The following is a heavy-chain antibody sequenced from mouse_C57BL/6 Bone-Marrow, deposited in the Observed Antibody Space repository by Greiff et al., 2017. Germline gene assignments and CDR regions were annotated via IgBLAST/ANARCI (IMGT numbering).Heavy chain of an antibody. J-gene: IGHJ3*01. CDR3: ARRRDYGNPWFAY. V-gene: IGHV1-81*01. D-gene: IGHD2-1*01. CDR1: GYTFTSYG. CDR2: IYPRSGNT. Sequence: VQLQESGPVLVKPGASVKMSCKASGYTFTSYGISWVKQRTGQGLEWIGEIYPRSGNTYYNEKFKGKATLTADKSSSTAYMELRSLTSEDSAVYFCARRRDYGNPWFAYWGQGTLVTVSA.